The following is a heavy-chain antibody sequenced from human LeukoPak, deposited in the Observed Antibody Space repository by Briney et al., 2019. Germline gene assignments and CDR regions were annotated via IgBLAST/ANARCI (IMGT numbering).Heavy chain of an antibody. Sequence: SETLSLTCTVSDGSISSYYWSRIRQPPGKGLEWIGYIYYSGSTNYNPSLKSRVTISVDTSKNQFSLKMSSVTAADTAVYYCARQRDYWSGYLAWGQGILVTVSS. CDR1: DGSISSYY. D-gene: IGHD3-3*01. V-gene: IGHV4-59*08. CDR3: ARQRDYWSGYLA. CDR2: IYYSGST. J-gene: IGHJ1*01.